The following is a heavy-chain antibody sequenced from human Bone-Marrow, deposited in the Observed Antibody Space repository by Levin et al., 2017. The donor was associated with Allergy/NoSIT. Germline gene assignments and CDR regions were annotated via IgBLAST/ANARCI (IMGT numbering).Heavy chain of an antibody. V-gene: IGHV3-7*03. Sequence: GESLKISCAASGFTFNCCWMSWVRQAPGKGLEWVAKINQDGTEKYYVDSVKGRFTISRDIAKNSLYLQMNSLRADDTAVYYCARGYGQGIPRAMWSQYYYMDVWGKGTTVTVSS. CDR1: GFTFNCCW. CDR2: INQDGTEK. D-gene: IGHD2-2*01. CDR3: ARGYGQGIPRAMWSQYYYMDV. J-gene: IGHJ6*03.